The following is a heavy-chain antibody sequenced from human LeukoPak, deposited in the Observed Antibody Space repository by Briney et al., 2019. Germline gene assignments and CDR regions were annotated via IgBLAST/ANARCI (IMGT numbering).Heavy chain of an antibody. Sequence: PSETLSLTCTVSGGSISSYFWSWIRQPPGKGLGWIGYVYYSGSTNYNPSLKSRVTISVDTSKKQFSLKLSSATAADTAVYYCARVLDLSKRGLDAFDIWGQGTMVTVSS. CDR3: ARVLDLSKRGLDAFDI. J-gene: IGHJ3*02. CDR1: GGSISSYF. V-gene: IGHV4-59*01. CDR2: VYYSGST. D-gene: IGHD3-16*01.